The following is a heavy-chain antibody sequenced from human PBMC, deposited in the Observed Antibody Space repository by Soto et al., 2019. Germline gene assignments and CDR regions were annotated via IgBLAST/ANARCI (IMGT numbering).Heavy chain of an antibody. V-gene: IGHV4-39*01. CDR2: IFFSGIT. CDR1: GDSIGSSNYY. D-gene: IGHD2-2*01. J-gene: IGHJ4*02. Sequence: SETLSLTCTVSGDSIGSSNYYWGWIRQSPGKGLEWIASIFFSGITYYNPSLQSRVTVSVDTSNNQFSLKLNSVTAADTAMYYCTRRWYGATTSCQKYFDYWGQGTMVTVSS. CDR3: TRRWYGATTSCQKYFDY.